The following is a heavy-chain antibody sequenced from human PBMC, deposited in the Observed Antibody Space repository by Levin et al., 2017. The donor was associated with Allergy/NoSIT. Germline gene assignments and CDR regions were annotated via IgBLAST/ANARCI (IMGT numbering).Heavy chain of an antibody. CDR2: INHSGST. CDR1: GGSFSGYY. J-gene: IGHJ4*02. V-gene: IGHV4-34*01. Sequence: ASETLSLTCAVYGGSFSGYYWSWIRQPPGKGLEWIGEINHSGSTNYNPSLKSRVTISVDTSKNQFSLKLSSVTAADTAVYYCARGVAALAPADFDYWGQGTLVTVSS. D-gene: IGHD6-6*01. CDR3: ARGVAALAPADFDY.